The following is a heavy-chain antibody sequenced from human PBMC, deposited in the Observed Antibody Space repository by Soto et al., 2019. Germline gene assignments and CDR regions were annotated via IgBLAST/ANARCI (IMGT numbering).Heavy chain of an antibody. CDR2: ISSSGGST. D-gene: IGHD1-26*01. J-gene: IGHJ6*02. Sequence: EVQLLESGGGLVQPGGSLRLSCAASGFTFNNYAMSWVRQAPGKGMERVSTISSSGGSTYYADSVKGRFTISRDNSKNTLYLQMNSLRAEDTAVYYCAKKRWEGYGMDVWGQGTTVTVSS. CDR3: AKKRWEGYGMDV. V-gene: IGHV3-23*01. CDR1: GFTFNNYA.